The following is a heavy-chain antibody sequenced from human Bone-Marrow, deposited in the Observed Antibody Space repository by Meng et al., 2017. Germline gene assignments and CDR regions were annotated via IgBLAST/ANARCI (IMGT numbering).Heavy chain of an antibody. CDR3: ATVERGYCSGGSCYRPFDY. J-gene: IGHJ4*02. D-gene: IGHD2-15*01. CDR2: FDPEDGET. Sequence: ASVKVSCKVSGYTLTELSMHWVRQAPGKGLEWMGGFDPEDGETIYAQKFQGRVTMTEDTSTDTAYLELSSLRSEDTAVYYCATVERGYCSGGSCYRPFDYWGQATLVTVSS. V-gene: IGHV1-24*01. CDR1: GYTLTELS.